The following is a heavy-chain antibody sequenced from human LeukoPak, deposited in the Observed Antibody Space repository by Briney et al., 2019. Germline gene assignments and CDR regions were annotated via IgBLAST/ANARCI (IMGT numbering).Heavy chain of an antibody. V-gene: IGHV3-7*01. J-gene: IGHJ4*02. CDR3: ARNRATNDY. Sequence: QPGGSLRLSCTASGFTFKNYRMTWVRQAPGKGLEWVASMKDDGNEIQYVDSVKGRFTISRDNAKNSLYLQMNNLRAEDTAVYYYARNRATNDYWGQGTLVTVSS. D-gene: IGHD1-26*01. CDR2: MKDDGNEI. CDR1: GFTFKNYR.